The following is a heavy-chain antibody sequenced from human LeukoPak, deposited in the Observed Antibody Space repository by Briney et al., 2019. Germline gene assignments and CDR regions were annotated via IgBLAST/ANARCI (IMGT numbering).Heavy chain of an antibody. CDR2: TRNKANSYTT. CDR3: AREPYDYIWGSYTPETYYFDY. V-gene: IGHV3-72*01. J-gene: IGHJ4*02. CDR1: GFTFSNVW. D-gene: IGHD3-16*01. Sequence: GGSLRLSCAASGFTFSNVWMTWVRQAPGKGLEWVGRTRNKANSYTTEYAASVKGRFTISRDDSKNSLYLQMNSLKTEDTAVYYCAREPYDYIWGSYTPETYYFDYWGQGTLVTVSS.